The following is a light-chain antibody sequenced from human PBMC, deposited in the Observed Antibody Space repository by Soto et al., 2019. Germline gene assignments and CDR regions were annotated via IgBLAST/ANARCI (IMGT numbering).Light chain of an antibody. V-gene: IGLV2-14*01. CDR3: SSYTSITTMV. Sequence: QSVLTQPASVSGSPGQSITISCTGTSSDVGGYNYVSWYQQHPGKAPKLMIYDVSNRPSGVSNRFSGSKSDNTASLTISGLQAEDEADYYCSSYTSITTMVFGGGTKLTVL. CDR2: DVS. CDR1: SSDVGGYNY. J-gene: IGLJ2*01.